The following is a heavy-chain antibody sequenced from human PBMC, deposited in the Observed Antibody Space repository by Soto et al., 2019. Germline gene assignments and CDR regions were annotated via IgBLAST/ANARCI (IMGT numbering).Heavy chain of an antibody. V-gene: IGHV5-10-1*01. CDR2: IDPSDSYT. D-gene: IGHD2-2*01. CDR3: ATQSGYVYYYYGMDV. CDR1: GYSFTSYW. J-gene: IGHJ6*02. Sequence: GESLKISCKGSGYSFTSYWISWVRQMPGKGLEWMGRIDPSDSYTNYSPSFQGHVTISADKSISTAYLQWSSLKASDTAMYYCATQSGYVYYYYGMDVWGQGTTVTVPS.